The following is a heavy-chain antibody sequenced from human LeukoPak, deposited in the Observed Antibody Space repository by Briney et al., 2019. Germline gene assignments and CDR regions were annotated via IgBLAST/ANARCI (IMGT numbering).Heavy chain of an antibody. Sequence: GGSLRLSCAASGFTFSDYAMHWVRQAPGKELEYVSAISSNGGSIHYANSVKGRFTISRDNAKNSLYLQMNSLRAEDTAVYYCARAGGTQLLWFGELLPSSYMDVWGKGTTVTVSS. D-gene: IGHD3-10*01. CDR3: ARAGGTQLLWFGELLPSSYMDV. CDR1: GFTFSDYA. V-gene: IGHV3-64*01. CDR2: ISSNGGSI. J-gene: IGHJ6*03.